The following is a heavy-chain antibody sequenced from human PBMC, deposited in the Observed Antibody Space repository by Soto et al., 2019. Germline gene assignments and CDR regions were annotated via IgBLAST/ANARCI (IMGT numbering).Heavy chain of an antibody. CDR2: IWSDGSNT. V-gene: IGHV3-33*01. J-gene: IGHJ4*02. CDR3: ARDLSKGGYFDY. CDR1: GFTFSAYG. Sequence: QLQLVESGGGVVQPGRSLRLSCAVSGFTFSAYGMHWVRQAPGTGLEWVALIWSDGSNTYYSDSVKGRCNISRENSKNTLYLQMNSLRADDTAVYYWARDLSKGGYFDYWGQGTLGSVSS.